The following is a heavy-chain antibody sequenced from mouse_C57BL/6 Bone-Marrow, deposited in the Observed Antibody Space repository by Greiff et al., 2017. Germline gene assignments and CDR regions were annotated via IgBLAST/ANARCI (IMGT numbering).Heavy chain of an antibody. V-gene: IGHV1-72*01. J-gene: IGHJ4*01. CDR1: GYTFTSYW. CDR2: IDPNSGGT. Sequence: VQLQQSGAELVKPGASVKLSCKASGYTFTSYWMHWVKQRPGRGLEWIGRIDPNSGGTKYNEKFKSKATLTVDKPSSTAYMQLSSLTSEDSAVYYCARRTVVPHYYAMDYWGQGTSVTVSS. D-gene: IGHD1-1*01. CDR3: ARRTVVPHYYAMDY.